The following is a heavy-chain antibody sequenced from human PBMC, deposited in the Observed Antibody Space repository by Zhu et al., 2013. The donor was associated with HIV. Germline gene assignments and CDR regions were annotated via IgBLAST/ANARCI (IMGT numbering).Heavy chain of an antibody. J-gene: IGHJ3*02. CDR2: FDHQDGDT. Sequence: QVQLVQSGAEVKKPGASMKVSCKVSGHTLTELSMHWVRQAPGKGLEWMGGFDHQDGDTIYAQKFQGRITMTEDTSTDTAYMELRSLKSEDTAMYYCVTGTFYDRPIWGQGTMVTVRS. V-gene: IGHV1-24*01. CDR3: VTGTFYDRPI. CDR1: GHTLTELS. D-gene: IGHD3-22*01.